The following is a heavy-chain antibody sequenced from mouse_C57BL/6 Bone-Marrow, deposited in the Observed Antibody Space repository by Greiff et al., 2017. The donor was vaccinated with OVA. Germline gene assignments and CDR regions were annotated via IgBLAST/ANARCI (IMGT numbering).Heavy chain of an antibody. J-gene: IGHJ4*01. D-gene: IGHD2-3*01. Sequence: VQGVESGPELVKPGASVKISCKASGYTFTDYYINWVKQRPGQGLEWIGWIFPGSGSTYYNEKFKGKATLTVDKSSSTAYMLLSSLTSEDSAVYFCANKFYDSYYAMDYWGQGTSVTVSS. CDR3: ANKFYDSYYAMDY. CDR1: GYTFTDYY. V-gene: IGHV1-75*01. CDR2: IFPGSGST.